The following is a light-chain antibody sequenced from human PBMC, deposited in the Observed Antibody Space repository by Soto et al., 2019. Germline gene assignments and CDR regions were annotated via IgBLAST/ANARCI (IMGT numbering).Light chain of an antibody. V-gene: IGKV3D-11*01. Sequence: VLTQSPVTLSLSPGERATLSCWASQDVGTYVAWYQVRGGQAPRLLISGASKRATGIPDRINGGGSGADFILTINSLESGDSAVYFCQQGGNWPVTFGQGTRVEIK. CDR2: GAS. CDR3: QQGGNWPVT. J-gene: IGKJ5*01. CDR1: QDVGTY.